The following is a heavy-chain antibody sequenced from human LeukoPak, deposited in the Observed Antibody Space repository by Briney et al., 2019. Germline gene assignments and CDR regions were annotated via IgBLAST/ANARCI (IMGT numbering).Heavy chain of an antibody. D-gene: IGHD2-15*01. CDR1: GFTFSSYA. CDR3: AKNGGSQCYSHLDS. V-gene: IGHV3-23*01. J-gene: IGHJ4*02. Sequence: GGSLRLSCAASGFTFSSYAMSWVRQAPGKGLEWVSGTSGRGGSTYYAGSVKGRFTISRDNSRNTLYLQMNSLRVEDTAVYYCAKNGGSQCYSHLDSWGQGTLVTVSS. CDR2: TSGRGGST.